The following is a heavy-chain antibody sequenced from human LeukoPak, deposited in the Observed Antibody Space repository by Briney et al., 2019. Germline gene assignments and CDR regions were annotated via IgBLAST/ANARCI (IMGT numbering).Heavy chain of an antibody. V-gene: IGHV3-74*01. CDR2: VRPDGSVT. CDR3: ARTDWLDV. Sequence: AGSLRLSRTASGFTFSSYWMSWVRPAPGKGLVWVSRVRPDGSVTRYADSVQGRFTVSIDNAKNTLYLQMNSLRAEDTAVYYCARTDWLDVWGQGTLITV. CDR1: GFTFSSYW. J-gene: IGHJ5*02.